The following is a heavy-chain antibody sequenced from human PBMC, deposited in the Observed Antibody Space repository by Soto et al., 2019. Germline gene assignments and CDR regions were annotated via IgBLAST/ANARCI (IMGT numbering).Heavy chain of an antibody. CDR1: GYTFTGYY. V-gene: IGHV1-46*01. D-gene: IGHD5-18*01. CDR2: INPSGGST. J-gene: IGHJ3*02. Sequence: ASVKVSCKASGYTFTGYYMHWVRQAPGQGLEWMGIINPSGGSTSYAQKFQGRVTMTRDTSTSTVYMELSSLRSEDTAVYYCAREELEMDTITGAFDIWGQGTMVTVSS. CDR3: AREELEMDTITGAFDI.